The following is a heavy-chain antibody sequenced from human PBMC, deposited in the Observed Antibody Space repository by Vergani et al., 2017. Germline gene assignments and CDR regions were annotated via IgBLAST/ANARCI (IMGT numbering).Heavy chain of an antibody. V-gene: IGHV3-9*01. J-gene: IGHJ4*02. CDR1: GFTFDDYA. D-gene: IGHD6-13*01. CDR2: ISWNSGSI. Sequence: EVQLVESGGGLVQPGRSLRLSCAASGFTFDDYAMHWVRQAPGKGLEWVSGISWNSGSIGYADSVKGRFTISRDNAKNSLYLQMNSLRAEDTALYYCAKHKFIAAAGRNFDYWGQGTLVTVSS. CDR3: AKHKFIAAAGRNFDY.